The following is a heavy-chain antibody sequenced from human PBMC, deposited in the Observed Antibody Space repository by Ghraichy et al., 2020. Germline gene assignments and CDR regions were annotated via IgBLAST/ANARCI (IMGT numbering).Heavy chain of an antibody. V-gene: IGHV3-33*01. D-gene: IGHD3-22*01. CDR2: IWYDGSNK. Sequence: LSLTCAASGFTFSSYGMHWVRQAPGKGLEWVAVIWYDGSNKYYADSVKGRFTISRDNSKNTLYLQMNSLRAEDTAVYYCARDGYYYDSSGYYDWSNYYYYYGMDVWGQGTTVTVSS. CDR3: ARDGYYYDSSGYYDWSNYYYYYGMDV. CDR1: GFTFSSYG. J-gene: IGHJ6*02.